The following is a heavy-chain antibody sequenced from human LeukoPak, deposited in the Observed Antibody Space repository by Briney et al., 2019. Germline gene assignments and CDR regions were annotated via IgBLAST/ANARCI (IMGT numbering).Heavy chain of an antibody. CDR1: GFTFSSYG. V-gene: IGHV3-30*02. Sequence: GGSLRLSCAASGFTFSSYGMHWVRQAPGKGLEWVAFIRYDGSNKYYADSVKGRFPISRDNSKNTLYLQMNSLRAEDTAVYYCAKSGDYDSQFDPWGQGTLVTVSS. D-gene: IGHD3-3*01. J-gene: IGHJ5*02. CDR3: AKSGDYDSQFDP. CDR2: IRYDGSNK.